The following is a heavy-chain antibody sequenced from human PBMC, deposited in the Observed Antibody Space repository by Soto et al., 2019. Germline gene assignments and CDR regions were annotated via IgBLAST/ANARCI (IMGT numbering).Heavy chain of an antibody. D-gene: IGHD2-8*01. V-gene: IGHV4-34*01. J-gene: IGHJ6*02. CDR1: GGSFSGYY. Sequence: SETLSLTCAFYGGSFSGYYWSWIRQPPGKGLEWIGEIDHSGSSNYNPSLKSRVTISVDTSKNQFSLNLGSVTAADTAVYYCARALQQMVHYGMDVWGRGTPVTVSS. CDR3: ARALQQMVHYGMDV. CDR2: IDHSGSS.